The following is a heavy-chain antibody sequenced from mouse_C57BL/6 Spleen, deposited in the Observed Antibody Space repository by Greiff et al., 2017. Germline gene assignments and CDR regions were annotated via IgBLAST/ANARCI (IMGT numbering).Heavy chain of an antibody. CDR2: ISSGGSYT. V-gene: IGHV5-6*02. D-gene: IGHD2-4*01. CDR3: ARSFMITTNAWFAY. J-gene: IGHJ3*01. CDR1: GFTFSSYG. Sequence: EVKLVESGGDLVKPGGSLKLSCAASGFTFSSYGMSWVRQTPDKRLEWVATISSGGSYTYYPDSVKGRFTISRDNAKNTLYLQMSSLKSEDTAMYYCARSFMITTNAWFAYWGQGTLVTVSA.